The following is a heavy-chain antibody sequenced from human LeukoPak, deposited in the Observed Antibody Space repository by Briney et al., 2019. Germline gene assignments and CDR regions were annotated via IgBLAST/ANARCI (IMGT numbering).Heavy chain of an antibody. D-gene: IGHD2-2*01. Sequence: SVKVSCKASGGTFSSYAISWVQQAPGQGLEWMGRIIPILGIANYAQKFQGRVTITADKSTSTAYMELSSLRSEDTAVYYCARVGCSSTSCYDYWGQGTLVTVSS. CDR3: ARVGCSSTSCYDY. CDR2: IIPILGIA. V-gene: IGHV1-69*04. CDR1: GGTFSSYA. J-gene: IGHJ4*02.